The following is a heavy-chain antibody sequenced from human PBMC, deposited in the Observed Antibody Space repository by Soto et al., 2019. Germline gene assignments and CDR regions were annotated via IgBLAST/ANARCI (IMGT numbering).Heavy chain of an antibody. J-gene: IGHJ4*02. CDR3: ARSSIKPQVFMYPFDS. CDR2: IYYTGTT. V-gene: IGHV4-59*08. CDR1: GGSISSYY. D-gene: IGHD3-3*01. Sequence: SETLSLTCTVSGGSISSYYWSWIRQPPGKGLEWIGYIYYTGTTNYNPSLKSRVTISADTSKNQFSLRLNSVTAADTAVYYCARSSIKPQVFMYPFDSWSQGTLVTVSS.